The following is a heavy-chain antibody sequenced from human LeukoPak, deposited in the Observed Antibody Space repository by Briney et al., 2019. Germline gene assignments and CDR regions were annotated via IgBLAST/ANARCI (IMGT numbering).Heavy chain of an antibody. Sequence: GGSLRLSCAASGFSFSRYGMHWVRQAPGKGLEWVAVISYDGGNKYYADSVKGRFTISRDNSKNTLYLQMNSLRAEDTAVYYCAKGPLLGELFSFDYWGQGTLVTVSS. CDR2: ISYDGGNK. CDR3: AKGPLLGELFSFDY. D-gene: IGHD3-16*01. J-gene: IGHJ4*02. CDR1: GFSFSRYG. V-gene: IGHV3-30*18.